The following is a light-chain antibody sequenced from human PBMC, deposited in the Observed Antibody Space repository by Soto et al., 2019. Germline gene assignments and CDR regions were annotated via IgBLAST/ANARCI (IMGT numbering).Light chain of an antibody. CDR1: QSVSSY. V-gene: IGKV3-20*01. J-gene: IGKJ1*01. CDR3: HHYET. CDR2: GAS. Sequence: EIVLTQAAATLSLSPRERATLSCRASQSVSSYLAWYQQKPGQAPRLLMYGASIRAAGVPDRFSGSGSGTEFTLTISRLEPEDFTVYYCHHYETFGQGTKVDIK.